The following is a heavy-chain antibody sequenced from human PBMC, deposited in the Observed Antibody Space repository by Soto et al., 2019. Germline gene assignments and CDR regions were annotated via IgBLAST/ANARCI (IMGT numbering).Heavy chain of an antibody. CDR1: GFTFSTYW. CDR3: ARGSHDISGYRYYFDY. Sequence: PGGSLRLSCAASGFTFSTYWMSWVRQAPGKGLEWVANIKQDAGHIYSVDSVKGRFTISRDNSKNSLFLQMNSLRAKDTAVYYCARGSHDISGYRYYFDYWGQGTLVTVSS. V-gene: IGHV3-7*01. D-gene: IGHD3-22*01. J-gene: IGHJ4*02. CDR2: IKQDAGHI.